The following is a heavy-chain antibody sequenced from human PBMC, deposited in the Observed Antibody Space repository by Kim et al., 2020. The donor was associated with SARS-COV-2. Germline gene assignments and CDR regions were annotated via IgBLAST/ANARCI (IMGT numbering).Heavy chain of an antibody. J-gene: IGHJ4*02. CDR3: ARLGDTSGYY. Sequence: GGSLRLSCAASGFTFSTYSMTWVRQAPGKGLEWVSSISVSSSHIYYADSVKGRFTIYRDNAKNSLDLQMNSLRAEDTAVYYCARLGDTSGYYWGQGTLVTVSS. CDR2: ISVSSSHI. CDR1: GFTFSTYS. V-gene: IGHV3-21*01. D-gene: IGHD3-22*01.